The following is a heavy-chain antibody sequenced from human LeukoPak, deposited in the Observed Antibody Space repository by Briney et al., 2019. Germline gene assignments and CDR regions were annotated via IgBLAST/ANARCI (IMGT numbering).Heavy chain of an antibody. D-gene: IGHD2-21*01. CDR3: ARDQGICGGDACNSTPLDV. Sequence: SSQTLSLTCTVSGASIDSGGYAWNWVRQPPGKGLQWIGYIYHSGSTHYNSSLKSRVTISINKSKHQFSLEVRSVTAADTAMYYCARDQGICGGDACNSTPLDVWGQGTMVTVSS. CDR1: GASIDSGGYA. V-gene: IGHV4-30-2*01. J-gene: IGHJ3*01. CDR2: IYHSGST.